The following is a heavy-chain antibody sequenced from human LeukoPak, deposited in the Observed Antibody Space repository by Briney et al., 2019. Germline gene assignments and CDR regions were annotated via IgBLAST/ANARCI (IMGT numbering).Heavy chain of an antibody. CDR3: ARDEGYSGSLFDY. D-gene: IGHD1-26*01. V-gene: IGHV3-13*01. CDR2: IFTGGDT. J-gene: IGHJ4*02. Sequence: SGGSLRLSCAASGFTFSNYDMHWVRQRTGKGLEWVSGIFTGGDTYYPGSVKGRFTISRENAKNSLYLEMNSLRAEDTAVYYCARDEGYSGSLFDYWGQGTLVTV. CDR1: GFTFSNYD.